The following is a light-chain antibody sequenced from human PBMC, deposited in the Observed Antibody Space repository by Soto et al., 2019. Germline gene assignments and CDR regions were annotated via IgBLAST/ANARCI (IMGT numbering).Light chain of an antibody. J-gene: IGLJ2*01. CDR1: SSDVGGYNH. Sequence: QSALTQPASVSGSPGQSITISCTGTSSDVGGYNHVSWYQHSPGKAPKLILFAVSDRPSGVSHRFSGPKSGNTASLTIPGLQAEDEADYYCCSYTSLSTVVFGGGTKLTVL. CDR3: CSYTSLSTVV. CDR2: AVS. V-gene: IGLV2-14*01.